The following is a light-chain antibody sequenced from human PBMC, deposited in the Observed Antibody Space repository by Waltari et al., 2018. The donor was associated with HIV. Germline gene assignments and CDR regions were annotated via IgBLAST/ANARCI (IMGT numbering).Light chain of an antibody. V-gene: IGLV2-23*02. Sequence: QSALSHPASVSGSPGQSITTSCAGPVRASGPAPFVSWDQHHPGRVPRLILDEVSKRPPGVSDRFAGSTFDMSASLTISGLQAEDEADYCCSSYSTSTSSYVFGGGTTVTVL. CDR1: VRASGPAPF. J-gene: IGLJ1*01. CDR3: SSYSTSTSSYV. CDR2: EVS.